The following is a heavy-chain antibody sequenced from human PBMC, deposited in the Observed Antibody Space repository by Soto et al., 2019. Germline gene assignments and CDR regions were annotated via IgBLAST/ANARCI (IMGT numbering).Heavy chain of an antibody. D-gene: IGHD4-17*01. J-gene: IGHJ3*02. Sequence: ASVKVSCKASGYTFTSYGNNWVRQAPGQGLEWMGWISAYNGNTNYAQKLQGRVTMTTDTSTSTAYMELRSLRSDDTAVYYCAREYDYGDYDDAFDIWGQGTMVTVSS. CDR1: GYTFTSYG. V-gene: IGHV1-18*01. CDR2: ISAYNGNT. CDR3: AREYDYGDYDDAFDI.